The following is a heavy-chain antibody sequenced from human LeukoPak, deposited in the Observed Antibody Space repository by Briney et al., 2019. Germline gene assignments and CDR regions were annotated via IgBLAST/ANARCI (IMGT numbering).Heavy chain of an antibody. D-gene: IGHD6-19*01. V-gene: IGHV3-23*01. CDR3: ARVMGYSSGRGYFDY. J-gene: IGHJ4*02. CDR2: ISGSGGST. CDR1: GFTFSSYA. Sequence: GGSLRLSCAASGFTFSSYAMSWVRQAPGKGLEWVSAISGSGGSTYYADSVKGRFTISRDNSKNTLYLQMNSLRAEDTAVYYCARVMGYSSGRGYFDYWGQGTLVTVSS.